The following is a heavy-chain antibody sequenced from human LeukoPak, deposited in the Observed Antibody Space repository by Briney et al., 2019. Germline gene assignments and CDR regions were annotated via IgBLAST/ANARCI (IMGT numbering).Heavy chain of an antibody. D-gene: IGHD2-15*01. CDR2: ISAYNGNT. V-gene: IGHV1-18*01. J-gene: IGHJ4*02. CDR3: ARDQEDCSGGSCYSFYIY. CDR1: GGTFSSYA. Sequence: ASVKVSCKASGGTFSSYAISWVRQAPGQGLEWMGWISAYNGNTNYAQKLQGRVTMTTDTSTSTAYMELRSLRSDDTAVYYCARDQEDCSGGSCYSFYIYWGQGTLVTVSS.